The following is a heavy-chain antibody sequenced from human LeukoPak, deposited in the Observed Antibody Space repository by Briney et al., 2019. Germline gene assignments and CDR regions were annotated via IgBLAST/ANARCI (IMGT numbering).Heavy chain of an antibody. J-gene: IGHJ4*02. CDR2: ISAYNGNT. V-gene: IGHV1-18*01. Sequence: ASVKVSCKASGYTFTSCGISWVRQAPGQGLEWMGWISAYNGNTNYAQKLQGRVTMTTDTSTSTAYMELRSLRSDDTAVYYCARDVDYGDQYYFDYWGQGTLVTVSS. D-gene: IGHD4-17*01. CDR3: ARDVDYGDQYYFDY. CDR1: GYTFTSCG.